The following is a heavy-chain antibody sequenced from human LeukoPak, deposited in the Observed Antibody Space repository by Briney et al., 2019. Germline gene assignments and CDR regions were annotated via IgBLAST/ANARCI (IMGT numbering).Heavy chain of an antibody. CDR2: INHSGST. CDR1: GGSFSGYY. J-gene: IGHJ4*02. V-gene: IGHV4-34*01. Sequence: SETLSLTCAVYGGSFSGYYWSWIRQPPGKGLEWIGEINHSGSTNYNPSLKSRVTISVDTSKNQFSLKPSSVTAADTAVYYCARGLGGDYWGQGTLVTVSS. CDR3: ARGLGGDY.